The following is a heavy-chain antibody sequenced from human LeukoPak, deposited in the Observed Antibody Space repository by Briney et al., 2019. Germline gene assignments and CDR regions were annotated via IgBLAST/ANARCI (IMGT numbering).Heavy chain of an antibody. CDR1: GFTFGSYG. J-gene: IGHJ6*03. CDR3: AKELVATILDYYYYYMDV. CDR2: IRYDGSNK. Sequence: GGSLRLSCAASGFTFGSYGMHWVRQAPGKGLEWVAFIRYDGSNKYYADSVKGRFTISRDNSKNTLYLQMNSLRAEDTAVYYCAKELVATILDYYYYYMDVWGKGTTVTISS. V-gene: IGHV3-30*02. D-gene: IGHD5-12*01.